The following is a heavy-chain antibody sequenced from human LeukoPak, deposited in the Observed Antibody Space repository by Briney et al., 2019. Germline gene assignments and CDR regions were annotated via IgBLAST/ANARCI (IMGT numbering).Heavy chain of an antibody. CDR2: IYYSGST. Sequence: SETLSPTCTVSGGSISSYYWSWIRQPPGKGLEWIGYIYYSGSTNYNPSLKSRVTISVDTSKNQFSLKLSSVTAADTAVYYCARFDVLREYEYFQHWGQGTLVTISS. J-gene: IGHJ1*01. CDR1: GGSISSYY. V-gene: IGHV4-59*01. CDR3: ARFDVLREYEYFQH. D-gene: IGHD3-3*01.